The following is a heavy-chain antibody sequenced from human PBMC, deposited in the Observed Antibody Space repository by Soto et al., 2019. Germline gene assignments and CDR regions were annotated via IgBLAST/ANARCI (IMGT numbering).Heavy chain of an antibody. CDR2: IHHSETT. V-gene: IGHV4-4*02. J-gene: IGHJ4*02. CDR1: GSPITSNNW. Sequence: LETPSLTLAVSGSPITSNNWWAWLRRSPGKGLEWIGEIHHSETTNYNPSLNSRVSISVDKSKNQFSLKLNSVNAADTAEYYCARTPDHWGQGTLVTVSS. CDR3: ARTPDH. D-gene: IGHD2-15*01.